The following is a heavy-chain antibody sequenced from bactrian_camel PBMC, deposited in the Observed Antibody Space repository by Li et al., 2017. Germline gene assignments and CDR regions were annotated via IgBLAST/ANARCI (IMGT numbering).Heavy chain of an antibody. V-gene: IGHV3S1*01. CDR2: INSDGGST. D-gene: IGHD2*01. J-gene: IGHJ4*01. Sequence: QVQLVESGGGLVQPGGSLRLSCAASGFAISGHWMYWVRQAPGKGLEWVSAINSDGGSTPYADSVKGRFTISRDNTRNTLTLLLEMNSLKPDDTAIYYCAEDLNNGCGTWLRNPAKLLSTYWGQGTQVTVS. CDR1: GFAISGHW. CDR3: AEDLNNGCGTWLRNPAKLLSTY.